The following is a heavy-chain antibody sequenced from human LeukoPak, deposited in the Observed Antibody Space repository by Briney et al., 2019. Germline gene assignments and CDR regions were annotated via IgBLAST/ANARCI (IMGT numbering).Heavy chain of an antibody. V-gene: IGHV3-23*01. Sequence: PGGSLRLSCAASGFTFNTYAMAWVRQAPGKELDGVSAIIDSGDSTYYGGSVKGRFAISRDNSRNTLYLQMSNLRAEDTAIYYCAKGSRRSYPYYFDYWGQGTLVTVSS. CDR3: AKGSRRSYPYYFDY. CDR2: IIDSGDST. D-gene: IGHD1-26*01. CDR1: GFTFNTYA. J-gene: IGHJ4*02.